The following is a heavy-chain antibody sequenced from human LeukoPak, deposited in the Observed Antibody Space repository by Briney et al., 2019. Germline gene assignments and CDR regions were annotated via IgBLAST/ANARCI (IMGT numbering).Heavy chain of an antibody. J-gene: IGHJ5*02. Sequence: ASVKVSCKTSGYSFTGYYIHWVRQAPGQGFERLGWINPNGGGTFYAQKFQDSVTMTRDTSINTAYMELSTLRLDDTAMYYCARGVAPAGKRLDPWGQGTLITVSS. CDR1: GYSFTGYY. CDR3: ARGVAPAGKRLDP. D-gene: IGHD6-13*01. V-gene: IGHV1-2*02. CDR2: INPNGGGT.